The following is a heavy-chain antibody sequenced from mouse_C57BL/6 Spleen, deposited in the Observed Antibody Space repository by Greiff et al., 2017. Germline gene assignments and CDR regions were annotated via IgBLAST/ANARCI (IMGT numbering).Heavy chain of an antibody. J-gene: IGHJ4*01. CDR2: INPSTGGT. V-gene: IGHV1-42*01. CDR1: GYSFTGYY. Sequence: EVQLQQSGPELVKPGASVKISCKASGYSFTGYYMNWVKQSPEKSLEWIGEINPSTGGTTYNQKFKAKATLTVDKSSSTAYMQLKSLTSEDSAVYYCARSGGYYVHYYAMDYWGQGTSVTVSS. D-gene: IGHD2-3*01. CDR3: ARSGGYYVHYYAMDY.